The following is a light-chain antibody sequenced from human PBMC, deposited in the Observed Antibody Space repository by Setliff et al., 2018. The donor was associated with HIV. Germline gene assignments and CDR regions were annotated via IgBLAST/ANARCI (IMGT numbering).Light chain of an antibody. Sequence: SVLTQPASVSGSPGQSIIISCTGTSSDVGGYKYVSWYQQHPAKAPKLLIYEVNNRPSGVSNRFSGSKSDNTAFLTISGLQAEDEADYYCSSYTSSPTLYVFGTGTKVTVL. CDR1: SSDVGGYKY. V-gene: IGLV2-14*01. CDR2: EVN. CDR3: SSYTSSPTLYV. J-gene: IGLJ1*01.